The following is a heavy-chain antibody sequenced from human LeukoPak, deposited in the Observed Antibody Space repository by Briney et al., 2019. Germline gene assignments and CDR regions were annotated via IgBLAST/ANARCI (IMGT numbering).Heavy chain of an antibody. CDR2: ISSSGGST. V-gene: IGHV3-23*01. CDR3: AKVSVVAASRPTYYYGMDV. Sequence: PGGSLRLSCAASGFTFSTYAMTWVRQAPGKGLEWVSVISSSGGSTYYADSVKGRFTISRDSSKNTLYLQMNSLRAEDTAVYYCAKVSVVAASRPTYYYGMDVWGQGTTVTVSS. J-gene: IGHJ6*02. CDR1: GFTFSTYA. D-gene: IGHD2-15*01.